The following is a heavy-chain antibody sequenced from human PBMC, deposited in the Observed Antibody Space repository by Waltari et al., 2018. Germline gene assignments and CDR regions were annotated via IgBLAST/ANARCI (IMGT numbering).Heavy chain of an antibody. Sequence: EEQLVESGGGLVLPGGSXRLSCVGSGFXFNFYTMNWVRQAPGKGLEWVSYISSSSXTIYYADSVKGRXTIXRHXAXKXLYLQMDXXXADDXAVYYCAREXXGGAPDVXGQGTTVTVXS. V-gene: IGHV3-48*01. CDR2: ISSSSXTI. J-gene: IGHJ6*02. D-gene: IGHD2-15*01. CDR3: AREXXGGAPDV. CDR1: GFXFNFYT.